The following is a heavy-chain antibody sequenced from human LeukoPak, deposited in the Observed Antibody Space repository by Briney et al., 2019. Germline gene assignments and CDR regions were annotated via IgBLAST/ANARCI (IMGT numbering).Heavy chain of an antibody. CDR1: GFTVRSNC. V-gene: IGHV3-23*01. Sequence: GGSLGLSCAASGFTVRSNCMSWVRQAAGKGLEWVSAISGSGWSTYYADAVKGRFTIFRDNFKNTLYLQMNSLRAEDTAVYYCAKAPLTDYYMAVWGKGTTVTVSS. CDR3: AKAPLTDYYMAV. CDR2: ISGSGWST. D-gene: IGHD4/OR15-4a*01. J-gene: IGHJ6*03.